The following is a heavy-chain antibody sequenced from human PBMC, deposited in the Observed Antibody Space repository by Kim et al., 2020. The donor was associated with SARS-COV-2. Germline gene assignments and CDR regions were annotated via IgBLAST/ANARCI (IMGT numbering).Heavy chain of an antibody. V-gene: IGHV1-18*01. Sequence: ASVKVSCKASGYTFTSYGISWVRQAPGQGLEWMGWISAYNGNTNYAQKLQGRVTMTTDTSTSTAYMELRSLRSDDTAVYYCARVGYCSGGSCYSQDYYYYYGMDVWGQGTTVTVSS. CDR3: ARVGYCSGGSCYSQDYYYYYGMDV. D-gene: IGHD2-15*01. CDR1: GYTFTSYG. J-gene: IGHJ6*02. CDR2: ISAYNGNT.